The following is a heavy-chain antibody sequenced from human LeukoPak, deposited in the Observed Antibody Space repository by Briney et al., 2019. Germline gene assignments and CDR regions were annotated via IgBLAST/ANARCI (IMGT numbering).Heavy chain of an antibody. J-gene: IGHJ3*02. D-gene: IGHD6-13*01. CDR1: GYSFTNYW. V-gene: IGHV5-51*01. Sequence: GESLKISCKGSGYSFTNYWFGWVRQMPGKGLEWMGIIYAGDSDTTYSPAFQGQVTISADKSISTAYLQWSSLKASDTAMYYCARNRRFSSWDAFDIWGQGTMVSVSS. CDR2: IYAGDSDT. CDR3: ARNRRFSSWDAFDI.